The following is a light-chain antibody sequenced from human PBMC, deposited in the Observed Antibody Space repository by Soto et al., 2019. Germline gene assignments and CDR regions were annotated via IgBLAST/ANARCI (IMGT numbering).Light chain of an antibody. CDR3: HQYGSSPRT. Sequence: EIVLTQSPGTLSLSPGERATLSCRASQSVSSSYLAWYQQKPGQAPRLLIYGASSRATGIPDRFSGSGSGTDFTLTNSRLEPEDFAVYYCHQYGSSPRTFGQGTKLEIK. CDR2: GAS. CDR1: QSVSSSY. J-gene: IGKJ2*01. V-gene: IGKV3-20*01.